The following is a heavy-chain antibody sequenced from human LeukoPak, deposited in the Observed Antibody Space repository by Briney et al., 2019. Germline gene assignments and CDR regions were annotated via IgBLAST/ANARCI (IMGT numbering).Heavy chain of an antibody. D-gene: IGHD4-23*01. CDR1: GYTFTSYA. Sequence: ASVKVSCKASGYTFTSYAMHWVRQAPGQRLEWMGWINAGNGNTKYSQKFQGRVTITRDTSASTAYMELSCLRSEDTAVYYCARAPTTVVSNWFDPWGQGTLVTVSS. CDR3: ARAPTTVVSNWFDP. CDR2: INAGNGNT. J-gene: IGHJ5*02. V-gene: IGHV1-3*01.